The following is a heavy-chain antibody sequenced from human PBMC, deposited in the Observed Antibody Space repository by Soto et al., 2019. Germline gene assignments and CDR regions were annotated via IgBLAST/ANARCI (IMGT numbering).Heavy chain of an antibody. V-gene: IGHV4-59*08. CDR3: ARHNADHSNEFDP. J-gene: IGHJ5*02. D-gene: IGHD4-4*01. Sequence: SDTLSLTCTVSGGSISSYYWSWIRQPPGKGLEWIGYIYYSGSTNYNPSLKSRVTISVDTSKNQFSLKLSSVTAADTAVYYCARHNADHSNEFDPWGQGTLVTVSS. CDR2: IYYSGST. CDR1: GGSISSYY.